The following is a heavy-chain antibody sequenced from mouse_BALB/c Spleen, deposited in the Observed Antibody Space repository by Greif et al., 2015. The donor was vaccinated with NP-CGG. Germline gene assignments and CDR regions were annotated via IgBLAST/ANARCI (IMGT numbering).Heavy chain of an antibody. CDR1: GFSLTSYG. D-gene: IGHD2-1*01. CDR3: ARGGGNSPFAY. Sequence: VQRVESGPGLVAPSQSLSITCTVSGFSLTSYGVHWVRQPPGKGLEWLGVIWAGGSTNYNSALMSRLSISKDNSKSXVFLKMNSLQTDDTAIYYCARGGGNSPFAYWGQGTLVTVSA. V-gene: IGHV2-9*02. J-gene: IGHJ3*01. CDR2: IWAGGST.